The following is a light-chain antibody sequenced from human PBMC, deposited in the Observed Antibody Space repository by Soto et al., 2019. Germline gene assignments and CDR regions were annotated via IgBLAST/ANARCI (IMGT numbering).Light chain of an antibody. J-gene: IGLJ1*01. CDR1: SSDVGGYDY. CDR3: CSYAGTYTFYV. CDR2: DVT. V-gene: IGLV2-11*01. Sequence: LTQPRSVSGSPGQSVTISCTGTSSDVGGYDYVSWYQQHPGKAPKLMIYDVTKRPSGVPDRFSGSRSGNTASLTISGLQAEDDADYYCCSYAGTYTFYVFGTGTKVTVL.